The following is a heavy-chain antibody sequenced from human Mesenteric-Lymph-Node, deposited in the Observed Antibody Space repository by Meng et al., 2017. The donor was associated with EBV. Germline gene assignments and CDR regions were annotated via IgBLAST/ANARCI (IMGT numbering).Heavy chain of an antibody. Sequence: VQHRWWGEGLLKSSEKLAITCVIDGGSFSGYSWNWIRQAPGKGLEWIGKIHHSETADYNPSLEDRVIISADTSKNQFSLKLTSVTAADTAVYYCARQGYCRTTTCSTWFDPWGQGTLVTVSS. V-gene: IGHV4-34*01. D-gene: IGHD2-2*01. CDR2: IHHSETA. CDR3: ARQGYCRTTTCSTWFDP. J-gene: IGHJ5*02. CDR1: GGSFSGYS.